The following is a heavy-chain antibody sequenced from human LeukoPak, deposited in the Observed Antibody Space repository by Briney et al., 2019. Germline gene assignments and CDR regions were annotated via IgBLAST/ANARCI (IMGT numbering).Heavy chain of an antibody. V-gene: IGHV4-39*07. Sequence: SETLSLTCTVSGGSISSSNYYWGWIRQPPGKGLEWIASIYYSGSTYYNPSLKSRVTMSVDTSKNQFSLKLNSVTAVDTAVYYCARKHRWNGLYFDYWGQGTLVTVSS. CDR2: IYYSGST. D-gene: IGHD1-1*01. J-gene: IGHJ4*02. CDR1: GGSISSSNYY. CDR3: ARKHRWNGLYFDY.